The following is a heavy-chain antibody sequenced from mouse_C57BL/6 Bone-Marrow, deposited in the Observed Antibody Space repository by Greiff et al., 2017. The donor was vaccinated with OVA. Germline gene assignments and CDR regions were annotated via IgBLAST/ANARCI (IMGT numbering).Heavy chain of an antibody. CDR2: IDPGNGDT. J-gene: IGHJ2*01. CDR1: GFNIKDDY. D-gene: IGHD1-1*02. V-gene: IGHV14-4*01. Sequence: VQLQQSGAELVRPGASVKLSCTASGFNIKDDYMHWVKQRPEQGLEWIGCIDPGNGDTEYASKFQGKATITADTSSNTAYLQLSSLTSEDTAVYYWTACGNFDYWGQGTTLTVSS. CDR3: TACGNFDY.